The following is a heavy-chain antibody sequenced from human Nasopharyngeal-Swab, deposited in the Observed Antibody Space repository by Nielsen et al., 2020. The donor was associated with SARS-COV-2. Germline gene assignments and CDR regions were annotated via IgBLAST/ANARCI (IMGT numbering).Heavy chain of an antibody. V-gene: IGHV3-23*01. Sequence: GESLKISCAASEFTFSTYAMTWVRQAPGKGLEWISTIDAGGGNSWYADSVKGRFTISRDNSKSTLYLQMNSLRADDTALYYCAKGIDDPHDYWGQGTLVTVSS. CDR2: IDAGGGNS. D-gene: IGHD1-1*01. CDR3: AKGIDDPHDY. CDR1: EFTFSTYA. J-gene: IGHJ4*02.